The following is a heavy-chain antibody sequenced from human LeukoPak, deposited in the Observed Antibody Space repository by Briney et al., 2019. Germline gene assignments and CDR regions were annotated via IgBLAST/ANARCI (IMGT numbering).Heavy chain of an antibody. D-gene: IGHD2-21*01. CDR3: VRDLTCCGGDCF. Sequence: PGGSLRLSCAASGFTFSKYWMSWVRQAPGKGLEWVANINQDGSDTYYVDSVKGRFTISRDNAKNSLYLQMNSLRADDTAVYYCVRDLTCCGGDCFWGQGTLVTVSS. CDR1: GFTFSKYW. CDR2: INQDGSDT. J-gene: IGHJ4*02. V-gene: IGHV3-7*01.